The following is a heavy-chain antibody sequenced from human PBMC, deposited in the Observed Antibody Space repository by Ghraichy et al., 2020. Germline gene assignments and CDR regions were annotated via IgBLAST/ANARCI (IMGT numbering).Heavy chain of an antibody. CDR1: GGSISSGGYS. Sequence: SETLSLTCAVSGGSISSGGYSWSWIRQPPGKGLEWIGYIYHSGSTYYNPSLKSRVTISLDKSKNQFSLKLSSVTAADTAVYYCARDGRFYDFLTGYSSRNYGYFDLWGRGTLVSVSS. J-gene: IGHJ2*01. CDR3: ARDGRFYDFLTGYSSRNYGYFDL. D-gene: IGHD3-9*01. CDR2: IYHSGST. V-gene: IGHV4-30-2*01.